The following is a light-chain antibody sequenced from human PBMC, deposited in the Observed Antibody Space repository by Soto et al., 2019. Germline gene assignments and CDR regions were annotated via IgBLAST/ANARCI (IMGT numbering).Light chain of an antibody. CDR1: QSVSSRF. V-gene: IGKV3-20*01. Sequence: EIELTQSPGTLSLSPGKGAPLSCRAIQSVSSRFLAWYQQKPGQAPRLLMYGASTRATGIPDRFSGTGSGTDFTLTISRLEPEDFAVYYCQQYGSSPYTFGLGTRLEIK. J-gene: IGKJ5*01. CDR3: QQYGSSPYT. CDR2: GAS.